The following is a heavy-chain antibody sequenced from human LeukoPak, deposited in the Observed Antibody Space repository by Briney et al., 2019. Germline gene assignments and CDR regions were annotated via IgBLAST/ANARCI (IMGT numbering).Heavy chain of an antibody. CDR3: ARIGDPLGGYYFTELDY. D-gene: IGHD3-22*01. CDR1: GGSISGGDYS. V-gene: IGHV4-31*03. CDR2: IYYGGST. J-gene: IGHJ4*02. Sequence: PSETLSLTCTVSGGSISGGDYSWSWIRQHPGKGLEWIGYIYYGGSTYYNPSLKSRVTISVDTSKNQFSLKLSSVTAADTAVYYCARIGDPLGGYYFTELDYWGQGTLVTVSS.